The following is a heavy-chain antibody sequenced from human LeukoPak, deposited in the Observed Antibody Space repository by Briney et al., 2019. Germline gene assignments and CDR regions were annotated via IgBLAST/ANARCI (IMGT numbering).Heavy chain of an antibody. CDR1: GFTVSSNY. J-gene: IGHJ4*02. D-gene: IGHD3-22*01. CDR2: IYSGGST. Sequence: QAGGSLRLSCAASGFTVSSNYMSWVRQAPGKGLECVSVIYSGGSTYYADSVKGRFTISRDNSKNTLYLQMNSLRAEDTAVYYCARGVNYNDSSGYYYPAPFDYWGQGTLVTVSS. CDR3: ARGVNYNDSSGYYYPAPFDY. V-gene: IGHV3-53*01.